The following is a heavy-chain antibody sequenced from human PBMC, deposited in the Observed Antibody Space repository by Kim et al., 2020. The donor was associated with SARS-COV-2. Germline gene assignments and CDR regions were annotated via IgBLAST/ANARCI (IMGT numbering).Heavy chain of an antibody. V-gene: IGHV4-4*07. CDR2: IHSSEGT. J-gene: IGHJ5*01. D-gene: IGHD4-4*01. CDR3: ARGGASSKWFDS. CDR1: GDSISIYY. Sequence: SETLSLTCTVSGDSISIYYWSWIRQPAGKGLEWIGWIHSSEGTNYNSFLKSRVAMSLDTTKNQFSLKLSSVTVADTAVYYCARGGASSKWFDSWGQGTLVTVSS.